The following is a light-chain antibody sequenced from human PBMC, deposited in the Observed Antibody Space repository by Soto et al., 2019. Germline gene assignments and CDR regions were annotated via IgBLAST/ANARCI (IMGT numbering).Light chain of an antibody. V-gene: IGKV1-33*01. CDR3: QHCDYLPI. Sequence: DIQMTQSPSSLSAYVGDRVTITYQTSQDTTSYLNWYQHKPGKAPKLLIYDASILEAGVPSRFSGSGSGTDFTFTISSLQPEDVATYYCQHCDYLPIFGPGTTVDFK. CDR2: DAS. J-gene: IGKJ3*01. CDR1: QDTTSY.